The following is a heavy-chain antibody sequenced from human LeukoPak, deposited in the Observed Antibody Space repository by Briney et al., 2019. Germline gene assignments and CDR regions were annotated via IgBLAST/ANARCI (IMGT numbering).Heavy chain of an antibody. V-gene: IGHV3-21*01. CDR3: ARAEAMVRGVISPYDAFDI. CDR2: ISSSSYI. D-gene: IGHD3-10*01. CDR1: GFTFSSYS. Sequence: GGSLRLSCAASGFTFSSYSMNWVRQAPGKGLEWVSSISSSSYIYYADSVKGRFTISRDNAKNSLYLQMNSLRAEDTAVYYCARAEAMVRGVISPYDAFDIWGQGTMVTVSS. J-gene: IGHJ3*02.